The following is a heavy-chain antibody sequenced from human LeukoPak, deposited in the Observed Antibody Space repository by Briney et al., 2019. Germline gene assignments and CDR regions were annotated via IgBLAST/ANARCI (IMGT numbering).Heavy chain of an antibody. V-gene: IGHV3-23*01. CDR1: GFTFSSYA. J-gene: IGHJ2*01. CDR3: AKTSAAGSMMGYFDL. CDR2: ISGSGGST. Sequence: GGSLRLSCAASGFTFSSYAMSWVRQAPGRGLEWVSAISGSGGSTYYADSVKGRFTISRDNSNNTLYLQMNSQRAEDTAVYYCAKTSAAGSMMGYFDLCGRGTLVTVSS. D-gene: IGHD6-13*01.